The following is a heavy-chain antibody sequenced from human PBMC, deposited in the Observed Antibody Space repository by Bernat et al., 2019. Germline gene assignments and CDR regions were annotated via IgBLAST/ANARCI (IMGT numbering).Heavy chain of an antibody. CDR1: GFTFSSYG. D-gene: IGHD4-17*01. Sequence: QVQLVESGGGVVQTGRSLRLSCAASGFTFSSYGMHWVRQAPGKGLEWVAVIWYDGSNKYYADSVKGRFTISRDNSKNTLYLQMNSLRAEDTAVYYCAREGHDYGAPAGAFDIWGQGTMVTVSS. CDR3: AREGHDYGAPAGAFDI. J-gene: IGHJ3*02. CDR2: IWYDGSNK. V-gene: IGHV3-33*01.